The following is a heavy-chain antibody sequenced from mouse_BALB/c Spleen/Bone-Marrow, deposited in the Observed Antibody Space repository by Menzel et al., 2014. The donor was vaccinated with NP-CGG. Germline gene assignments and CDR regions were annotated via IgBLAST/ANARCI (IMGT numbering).Heavy chain of an antibody. CDR2: ISYSGST. D-gene: IGHD3-1*01. Sequence: VQLKESGPGLVKPSQSLSLTCTVTGYSITSDYAWNWIRQFPGNKLEWMGYISYSGSTSYNPSLKSRISITRDTSKNPSFLQLNSVTTEDTATYYCARGGSRATGWFAYWGQGTLVTVSA. CDR1: GYSITSDYA. CDR3: ARGGSRATGWFAY. J-gene: IGHJ3*01. V-gene: IGHV3-2*02.